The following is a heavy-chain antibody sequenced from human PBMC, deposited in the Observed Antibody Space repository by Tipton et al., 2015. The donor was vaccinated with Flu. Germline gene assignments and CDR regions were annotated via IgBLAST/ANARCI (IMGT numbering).Heavy chain of an antibody. CDR1: GYSIRSAYY. J-gene: IGHJ4*02. Sequence: TLSLTCSVSGYSIRSAYYWGWVRRPPGKGLEWIGTIYHSGTTYYNPSLKSRLTISVDTSNNLFSLNLRSVSAADTAVYYCARAGGSNSWYVYWGQGTLVTVSS. D-gene: IGHD6-13*01. V-gene: IGHV4-38-2*02. CDR3: ARAGGSNSWYVY. CDR2: IYHSGTT.